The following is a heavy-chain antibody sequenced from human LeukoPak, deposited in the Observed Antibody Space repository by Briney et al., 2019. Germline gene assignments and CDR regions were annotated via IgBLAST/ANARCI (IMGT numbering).Heavy chain of an antibody. CDR2: GYYTGTT. Sequence: PSETLSLACTVSGGSISIRNYYWGWIRQPPVKGLEWIGGGYYTGTTHSNPSLKSRVTISVDTSKNQFSLRLSSVTAADTAVYYCARHVSVAVTNFFDYWGQGTLVTVSS. J-gene: IGHJ4*02. CDR3: ARHVSVAVTNFFDY. V-gene: IGHV4-39*01. D-gene: IGHD6-19*01. CDR1: GGSISIRNYY.